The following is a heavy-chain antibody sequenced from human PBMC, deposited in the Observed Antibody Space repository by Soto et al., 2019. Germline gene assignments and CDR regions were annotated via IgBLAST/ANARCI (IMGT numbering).Heavy chain of an antibody. CDR3: ARDLNWGGGGAVAFDI. V-gene: IGHV4-59*01. D-gene: IGHD7-27*01. J-gene: IGHJ3*02. CDR1: GVSISSYY. Sequence: SETLSLTCTVSGVSISSYYWSWIRQPPGKGLEWIGYIYYSGSTNFNPSLKSRVTISVDTSKNQFSLKLSSVTAADTAVFYCARDLNWGGGGAVAFDIWGQGTMVTVSS. CDR2: IYYSGST.